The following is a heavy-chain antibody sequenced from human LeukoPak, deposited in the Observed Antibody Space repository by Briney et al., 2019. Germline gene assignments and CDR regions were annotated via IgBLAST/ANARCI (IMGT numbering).Heavy chain of an antibody. CDR2: ISGRGGST. CDR3: AKADSTGPKYAMDV. CDR1: GFTFSSYA. J-gene: IGHJ6*02. V-gene: IGHV3-23*01. Sequence: GGSLRLSCAASGFTFSSYAMSWVRQAPGKGLEWVSAISGRGGSTYYADSVKGRVTISRDNSKNTLYLQMNSLRAEDTAVYYCAKADSTGPKYAMDVWGQGTTDTVSS. D-gene: IGHD3-22*01.